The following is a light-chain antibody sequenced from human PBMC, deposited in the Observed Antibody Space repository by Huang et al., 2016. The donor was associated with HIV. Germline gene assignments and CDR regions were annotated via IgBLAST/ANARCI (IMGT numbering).Light chain of an antibody. CDR3: QQRTHWIT. Sequence: EIVLTQSPATLSLSPGDRATLSCRASHSISRDLAWYQQKPGQAPRLLLSDASNRATGVPARFSGSGSGTDFTLTISSREPEDFAVYYCQQRTHWITFGQGSRLEIK. J-gene: IGKJ5*01. CDR1: HSISRD. V-gene: IGKV3-11*01. CDR2: DAS.